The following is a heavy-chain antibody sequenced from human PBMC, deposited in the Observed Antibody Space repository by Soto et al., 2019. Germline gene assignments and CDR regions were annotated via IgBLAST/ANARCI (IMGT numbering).Heavy chain of an antibody. CDR3: AKDRRADWESYYYYAMDV. D-gene: IGHD1-26*01. J-gene: IGHJ6*02. CDR2: INPIYGTA. Sequence: QVQLVQSGAEVKKPGASVKVSCKASGYTFIAYHVHWVRQAPGQGLEWMGWINPIYGTANYAQKFQGRVTITADASTRTAYMELSSLRSEDTAVYYCAKDRRADWESYYYYAMDVWGQGTTVTVSS. CDR1: GYTFIAYH. V-gene: IGHV1-69*01.